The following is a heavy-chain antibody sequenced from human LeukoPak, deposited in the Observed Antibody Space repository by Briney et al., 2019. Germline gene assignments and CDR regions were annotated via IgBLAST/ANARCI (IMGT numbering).Heavy chain of an antibody. D-gene: IGHD5-12*01. CDR2: IYYSGST. CDR1: GDSISSYY. CDR3: ARVTRYSGFGDP. V-gene: IGHV4-59*01. Sequence: SETLSLTCTVSGDSISSYYWSWIRQPPGKGLEWIGYIYYSGSTNYNPSLKSRVTISVETSKNQFSLKLSSVTAADTAVYYCARVTRYSGFGDPWGQGTLVTVSS. J-gene: IGHJ5*02.